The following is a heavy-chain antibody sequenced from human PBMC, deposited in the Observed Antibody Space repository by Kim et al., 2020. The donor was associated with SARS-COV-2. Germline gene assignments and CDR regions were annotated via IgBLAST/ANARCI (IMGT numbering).Heavy chain of an antibody. CDR3: AREVPAIDY. CDR1: GGSISSSSYY. V-gene: IGHV4-39*01. Sequence: SETLSLTCTVSGGSISSSSYYWGWIRQPPGKGLEWIGSIYYSGSTYYNPSLKSRVTISVDTSKNQFSLKLSSVTAADTAVYYCAREVPAIDYWGQGTLVTVSS. J-gene: IGHJ4*02. CDR2: IYYSGST. D-gene: IGHD2-2*01.